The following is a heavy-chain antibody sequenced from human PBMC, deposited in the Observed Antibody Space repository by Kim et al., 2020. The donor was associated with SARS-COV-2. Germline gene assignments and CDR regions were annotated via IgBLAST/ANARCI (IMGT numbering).Heavy chain of an antibody. V-gene: IGHV3-48*03. Sequence: GGSLRLSCAASGFTFGSYEMNWVRQAPGKGLEWVSYISSSGSTIYYADSVKGRFTISRDNAKNSLYLQMNSLRAEDTAVYYCARDSSGWYPHYYYMDVWGKGTTVTVSS. CDR1: GFTFGSYE. J-gene: IGHJ6*03. CDR2: ISSSGSTI. CDR3: ARDSSGWYPHYYYMDV. D-gene: IGHD6-19*01.